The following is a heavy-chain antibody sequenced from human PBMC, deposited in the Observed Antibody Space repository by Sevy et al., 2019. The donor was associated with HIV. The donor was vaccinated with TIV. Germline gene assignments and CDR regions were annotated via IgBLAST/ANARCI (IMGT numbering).Heavy chain of an antibody. D-gene: IGHD1-7*01. CDR2: VFPNSGGT. CDR1: GYTFTGDY. Sequence: ASVKVSCKASGYTFTGDYLHWVRQAPGHGLEWMGRVFPNSGGTNYAQKFQGRVTMTRDTSISTAYMELSRRRSNDTAVYYCAGAGGGGTTNSGMDVWGQGTTVTVSS. CDR3: AGAGGGGTTNSGMDV. V-gene: IGHV1-2*06. J-gene: IGHJ6*02.